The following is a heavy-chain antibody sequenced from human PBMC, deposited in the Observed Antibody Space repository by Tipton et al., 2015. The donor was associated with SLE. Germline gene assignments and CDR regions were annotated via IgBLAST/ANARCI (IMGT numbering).Heavy chain of an antibody. V-gene: IGHV4-31*03. CDR2: IYYGGGT. J-gene: IGHJ5*02. CDR3: ARSTDQNWFDP. CDR1: GGSISNGDDY. Sequence: TLSLTCIVSGGSISNGDDYWSWIRQPPGKGLEWIGNIYYGGGTYYNPSLESRVTISLDTSKNQFSLKLNSVTAADTAVYYCARSTDQNWFDPWGQGTLVTVSS. D-gene: IGHD2-2*01.